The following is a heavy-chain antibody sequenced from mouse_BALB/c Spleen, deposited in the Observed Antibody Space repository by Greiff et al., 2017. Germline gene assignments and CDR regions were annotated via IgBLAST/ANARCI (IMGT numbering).Heavy chain of an antibody. CDR1: GYTFTSYW. J-gene: IGHJ1*01. D-gene: IGHD1-1*02. V-gene: IGHV1-7*01. CDR2: INPSTGYT. CDR3: ARRGGGNHWYFDV. Sequence: QVQLQQSGAELAKPGASVKMSCKASGYTFTSYWMHWVKQRPGQGLEWIGYINPSTGYTEYNQKFKDKATLTADKSSSTAYMQLSSLTSEDSAVYYCARRGGGNHWYFDVWGAGTTVTVSS.